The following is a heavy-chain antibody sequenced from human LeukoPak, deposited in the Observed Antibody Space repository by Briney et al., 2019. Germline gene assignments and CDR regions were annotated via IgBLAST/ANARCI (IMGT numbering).Heavy chain of an antibody. CDR2: IWYDGSHK. CDR1: GSTFSSYG. Sequence: QPGRSLRLSCAAPGSTFSSYGMHWVRQAPGKGLEWVAVIWYDGSHKYYADSVKGRFTISRDNSKNTLHLQMNSLRAEDTAVYYCERDLLLCFGDLSGDSYYWGQGTLVTVSS. CDR3: ERDLLLCFGDLSGDSYY. D-gene: IGHD3-10*01. J-gene: IGHJ4*02. V-gene: IGHV3-33*01.